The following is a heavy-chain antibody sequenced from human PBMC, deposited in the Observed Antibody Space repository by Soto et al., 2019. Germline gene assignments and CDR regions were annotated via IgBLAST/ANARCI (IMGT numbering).Heavy chain of an antibody. V-gene: IGHV1-69*13. D-gene: IGHD1-26*01. CDR1: GYTLTELS. J-gene: IGHJ6*02. CDR3: AREGGFFPYGMDV. Sequence: SVKVSCKVSGYTLTELSMHWVRQAPGQGLEWMGVIIPIFGTANYAQKFQGRVTITADESTSTAYMELSSLRSEDTAVYYCAREGGFFPYGMDVWGQGTTVTVSS. CDR2: IIPIFGTA.